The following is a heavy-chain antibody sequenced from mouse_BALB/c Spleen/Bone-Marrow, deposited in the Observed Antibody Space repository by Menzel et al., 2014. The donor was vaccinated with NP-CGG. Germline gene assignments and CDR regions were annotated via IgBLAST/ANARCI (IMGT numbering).Heavy chain of an antibody. CDR3: ARDIGRLLFDY. CDR1: GFTFTDYY. J-gene: IGHJ2*01. Sequence: EVMLVESGGGLVQPGGSLRLSCETSGFTFTDYYMNWVRQPPGKALEWLGFIRNKANGYTTEYSASVKGRFTISRDNSQSILYLQMSTLRAEDSATYYCARDIGRLLFDYWGQGTTLTVSS. V-gene: IGHV7-3*02. D-gene: IGHD1-2*01. CDR2: IRNKANGYTT.